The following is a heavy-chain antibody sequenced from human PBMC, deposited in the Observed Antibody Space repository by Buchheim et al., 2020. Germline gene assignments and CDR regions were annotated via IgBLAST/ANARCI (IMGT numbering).Heavy chain of an antibody. CDR2: INAGNGNT. J-gene: IGHJ4*02. Sequence: QVQLVQSGAEVKKPGASVKVSCKASGYTFTSYAMHWVRQAPGQRLEWMGWINAGNGNTKYSKKFQVRVTITRDTSASTAYMELSSLRSEDTAVYYCARDSSGVWNDGLNFDYWGQGTL. V-gene: IGHV1-3*01. CDR3: ARDSSGVWNDGLNFDY. CDR1: GYTFTSYA. D-gene: IGHD1-1*01.